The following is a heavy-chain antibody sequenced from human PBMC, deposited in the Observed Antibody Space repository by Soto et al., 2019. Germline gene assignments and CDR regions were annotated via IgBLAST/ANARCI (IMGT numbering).Heavy chain of an antibody. V-gene: IGHV4-39*01. CDR2: RYDDAST. CDR1: GDSIRNRKYY. Sequence: QLQLQESGPGLVKPSETLSLSCSVSGDSIRNRKYYWAWLRHPPGKGLEWIVSRYDDASTFYNPSLKRRVTISIDTSTKQLSMKVTSVTAADTAVYYSARGIYLGPSCYYLDFWGQGTLVTVSS. D-gene: IGHD3-22*01. CDR3: ARGIYLGPSCYYLDF. J-gene: IGHJ4*02.